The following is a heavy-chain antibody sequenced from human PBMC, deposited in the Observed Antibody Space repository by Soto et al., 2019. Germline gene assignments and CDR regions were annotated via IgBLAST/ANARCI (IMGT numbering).Heavy chain of an antibody. CDR2: TSYAGSNT. D-gene: IGHD3-10*01. J-gene: IGHJ2*01. Sequence: QVQLVESGGGVVQPGRSLRLSCAASGFTFSNYGMHWVRQAPGKGLEWVAFTSYAGSNTYYTDSVKGRFTISRDNSKNTLYLQMNSLRAEDTAMYYCAKDASNLGSWYFELWGRGTQVTVSS. CDR1: GFTFSNYG. CDR3: AKDASNLGSWYFEL. V-gene: IGHV3-30*18.